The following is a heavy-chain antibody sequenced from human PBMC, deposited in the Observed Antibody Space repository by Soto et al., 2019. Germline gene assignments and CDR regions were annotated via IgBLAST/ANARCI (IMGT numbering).Heavy chain of an antibody. CDR3: ARRVAATNYYGLDV. CDR2: IYPGDSET. Sequence: GESLKISCKASGYNFATYWIAWVRQMPGEGLEWMGIIYPGDSETRYSPSFQGQVTISADKSISTAYLQWSSLKASDTAMYYCARRVAATNYYGLDVWGRGTTVTVSS. CDR1: GYNFATYW. J-gene: IGHJ6*02. V-gene: IGHV5-51*01. D-gene: IGHD5-12*01.